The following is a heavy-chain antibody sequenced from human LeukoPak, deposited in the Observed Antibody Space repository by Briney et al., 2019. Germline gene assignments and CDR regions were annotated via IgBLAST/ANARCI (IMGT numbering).Heavy chain of an antibody. J-gene: IGHJ5*02. V-gene: IGHV5-51*01. D-gene: IGHD1-1*01. CDR2: IYPGNSDT. Sequence: GESLKISCKGSGYTFTSWWIGWVRQMPGKGLEWMGTIYPGNSDTRYSPSFQGQVTISADRSISTAYLQWSSLTASDTAIYYCARHGGYTWNDIYFDRWGRGTLVTVSS. CDR1: GYTFTSWW. CDR3: ARHGGYTWNDIYFDR.